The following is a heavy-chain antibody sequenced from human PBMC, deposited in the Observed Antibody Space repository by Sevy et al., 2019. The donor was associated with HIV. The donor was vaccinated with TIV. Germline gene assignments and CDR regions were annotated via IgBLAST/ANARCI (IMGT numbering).Heavy chain of an antibody. D-gene: IGHD2-2*01. CDR2: TYYRSKWFN. Sequence: SQTPSLTCAISGDSVSSNTAAWNWIRQSPSRGLEWLGRTYYRSKWFNDYAVSVISRISINPDTSKNLFSLQLNSVTPEDTAMYYCARDQSSVGSNWDSVAPADYGMDVWGQGTTVTVSS. CDR3: ARDQSSVGSNWDSVAPADYGMDV. V-gene: IGHV6-1*01. J-gene: IGHJ6*02. CDR1: GDSVSSNTAA.